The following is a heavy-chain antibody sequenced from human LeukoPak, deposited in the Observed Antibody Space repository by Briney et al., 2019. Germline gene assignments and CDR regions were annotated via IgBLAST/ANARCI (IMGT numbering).Heavy chain of an antibody. CDR2: ILYDGSTR. CDR1: GFTLNSYG. D-gene: IGHD1-26*01. Sequence: GGSLRLSCAASGFTLNSYGMHWVGQAPGKGVEGVAFILYDGSTRYFADSVKGRFALSRDNSKNTLYLQMSSLRPEDTAVYFCAKDGGSGSYFAFDIWGQGTMVTVSS. J-gene: IGHJ3*02. V-gene: IGHV3-30*02. CDR3: AKDGGSGSYFAFDI.